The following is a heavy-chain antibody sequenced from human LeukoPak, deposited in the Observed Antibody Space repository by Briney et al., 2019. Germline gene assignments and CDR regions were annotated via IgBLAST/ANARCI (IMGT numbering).Heavy chain of an antibody. Sequence: GGSLRLSCAASGFTVSSTYMSWVRQPPGKGLDWVAVLYTAGSTSYADSVKGRFTISRDNSNNTLYLQMNSLRADDTAVYYCATVLYSSTWTWGQGTLVTVSS. D-gene: IGHD6-13*01. J-gene: IGHJ4*02. CDR2: LYTAGST. CDR3: ATVLYSSTWT. CDR1: GFTVSSTY. V-gene: IGHV3-53*01.